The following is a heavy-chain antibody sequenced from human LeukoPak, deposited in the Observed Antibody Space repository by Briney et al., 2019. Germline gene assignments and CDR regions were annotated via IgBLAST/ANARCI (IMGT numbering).Heavy chain of an antibody. CDR3: ASPAAGTNSDY. CDR2: MNQDGSEK. V-gene: IGHV3-7*05. J-gene: IGHJ4*02. Sequence: QSGGSLRLSCAASGFTFSSYWMSWVRQAPGKGLEWVANMNQDGSEKYYVASVKGRFTISRDNAKNSLYLQMNSLRAEDTAVYYCASPAAGTNSDYWGQGTLVTVSS. D-gene: IGHD6-13*01. CDR1: GFTFSSYW.